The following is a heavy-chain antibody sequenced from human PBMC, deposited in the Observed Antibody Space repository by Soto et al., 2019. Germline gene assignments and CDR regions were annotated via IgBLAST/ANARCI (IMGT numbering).Heavy chain of an antibody. J-gene: IGHJ6*02. CDR3: ARGVSGGSYYYGMDV. CDR2: INPSGGST. Sequence: QVQLVQSGAEVKKPGASVKVSCKASGYTFTSYYMHWVRQAPGQGLEWRGIINPSGGSTSYAQKFQGRVTMSRDPSTSKVSMELSSVRSEETAVYYCARGVSGGSYYYGMDVWGQGTTVTVPS. V-gene: IGHV1-46*01. D-gene: IGHD2-15*01. CDR1: GYTFTSYY.